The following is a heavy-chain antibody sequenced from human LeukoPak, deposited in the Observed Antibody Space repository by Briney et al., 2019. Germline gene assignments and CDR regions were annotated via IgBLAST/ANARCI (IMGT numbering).Heavy chain of an antibody. CDR1: GFTFDDYA. CDR3: AKDLAGGEYDYDTEGGPDY. Sequence: GGSLRLSCAASGFTFDDYAMHWVRQAPGKGLEWVSLLSGDGGSTYYADSVNGRFTISRDNSKNSLYLQMNRLRTEDTALYYCAKDLAGGEYDYDTEGGPDYWGQGTLVTVSS. J-gene: IGHJ4*02. CDR2: LSGDGGST. D-gene: IGHD3-22*01. V-gene: IGHV3-43*02.